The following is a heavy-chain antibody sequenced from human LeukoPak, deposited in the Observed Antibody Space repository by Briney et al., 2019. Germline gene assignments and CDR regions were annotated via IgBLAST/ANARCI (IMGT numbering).Heavy chain of an antibody. D-gene: IGHD3-9*01. CDR2: IYTSGST. CDR3: ARDTNYDILTGYPYYYYMDI. J-gene: IGHJ6*03. Sequence: SETLSLTCAVYGGSFSGYYWSWIRQPAGKGLEWIGRIYTSGSTNYNPSLKSRVTISVDTSKNQFSLKLSSVTAADTAVYYCARDTNYDILTGYPYYYYMDIWGKGTTVTISS. V-gene: IGHV4-4*07. CDR1: GGSFSGYY.